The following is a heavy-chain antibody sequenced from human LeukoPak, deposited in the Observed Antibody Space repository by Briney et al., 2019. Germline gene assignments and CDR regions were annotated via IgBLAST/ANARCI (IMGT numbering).Heavy chain of an antibody. V-gene: IGHV3-30-3*01. CDR1: GFTFSSYA. J-gene: IGHJ4*02. CDR2: ISYDGSNK. CDR3: ARRTAMVSLDY. D-gene: IGHD5-18*01. Sequence: GRSLRLSCAASGFTFSSYAMHWVRQAPGKGLEWVAVISYDGSNKYYADSVKGRFTIFRDNSKNTLYLQMNSLRAEDTAVYYCARRTAMVSLDYWGQGTLVTVSS.